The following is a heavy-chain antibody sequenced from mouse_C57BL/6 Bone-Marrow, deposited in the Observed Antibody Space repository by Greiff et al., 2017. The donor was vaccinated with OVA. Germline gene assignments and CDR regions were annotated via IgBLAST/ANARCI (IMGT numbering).Heavy chain of an antibody. CDR3: ARKVYGNYNGLAY. CDR1: GYTFTTYP. V-gene: IGHV1-47*01. Sequence: VKLMESGAELVKPGASVKMSCKASGYTFTTYPIEWMKQNHGKSLEWIGNFHPYNDDTKYNEKFKGKATLTVEKSSSTVYLELSRLTSDDSAVYYCARKVYGNYNGLAYWGQGTLVTVSA. D-gene: IGHD2-10*02. CDR2: FHPYNDDT. J-gene: IGHJ3*01.